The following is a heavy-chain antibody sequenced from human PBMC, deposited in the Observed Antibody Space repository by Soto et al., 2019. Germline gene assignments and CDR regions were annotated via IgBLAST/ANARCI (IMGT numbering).Heavy chain of an antibody. CDR2: IWYDGSNK. V-gene: IGHV3-33*01. CDR1: GFTVSSYG. CDR3: ARRGLALSGYFDY. Sequence: GGSLRLSCAASGFTVSSYGMHGVRQAPGKGLEWVAVIWYDGSNKYYADSVKGRFTISRDNSKNTLYLQMNSLRAEDTAVYYCARRGLALSGYFDYWGQGTLVTVSS. J-gene: IGHJ4*02. D-gene: IGHD3-16*01.